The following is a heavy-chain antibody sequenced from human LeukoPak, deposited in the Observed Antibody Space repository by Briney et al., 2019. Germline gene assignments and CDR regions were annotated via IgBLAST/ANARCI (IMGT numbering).Heavy chain of an antibody. Sequence: GGSLRLSCAASGITFSNNWMSWVRQAPGKGLEWVANINQDGSDKDYVDSAKGRFTVSRDNAKNSLYLQMNNLRVEDTAVYYCAIGSGSGSYVWGQGTTVTVSS. V-gene: IGHV3-7*01. J-gene: IGHJ6*02. D-gene: IGHD3-10*01. CDR1: GITFSNNW. CDR3: AIGSGSGSYV. CDR2: INQDGSDK.